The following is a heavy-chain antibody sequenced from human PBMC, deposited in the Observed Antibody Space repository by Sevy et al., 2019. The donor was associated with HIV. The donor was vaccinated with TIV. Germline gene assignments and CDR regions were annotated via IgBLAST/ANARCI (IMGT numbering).Heavy chain of an antibody. CDR2: FDPEDGET. Sequence: ASVKVSCKVSGYTLTELSMHWVRQAPGKGLEWMGGFDPEDGETIYAQKFQGRVTMTENTSTDTAYMELSSLRSEDTAVYYCATPGSAVASFDYWGQGTLVTVSS. CDR1: GYTLTELS. J-gene: IGHJ4*02. D-gene: IGHD6-19*01. V-gene: IGHV1-24*01. CDR3: ATPGSAVASFDY.